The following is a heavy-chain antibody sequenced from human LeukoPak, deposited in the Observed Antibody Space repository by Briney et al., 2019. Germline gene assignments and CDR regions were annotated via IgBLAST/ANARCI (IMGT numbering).Heavy chain of an antibody. J-gene: IGHJ5*02. Sequence: ASVKVSCKASRYTFTSYDINWVRQATGQGLEWMGWMNPNSGNTGYAQKFQGRVTMTRNTSISTAYMELSSLRSEDTAVYYCASRFGELYLDPWGQGTLVTVSS. D-gene: IGHD3-10*01. CDR2: MNPNSGNT. CDR1: RYTFTSYD. CDR3: ASRFGELYLDP. V-gene: IGHV1-8*01.